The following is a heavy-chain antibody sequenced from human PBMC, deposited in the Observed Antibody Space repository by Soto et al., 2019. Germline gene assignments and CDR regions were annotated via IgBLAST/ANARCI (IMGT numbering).Heavy chain of an antibody. J-gene: IGHJ3*02. Sequence: QVQLQESGPGLVKPSQTLSLTCTVSGGSVSSGGYYWSWIRQHPGKGLEWIGYIYYSGSTYYNPSLKSRVTISVDTSKNQFSLKLSSVTAADTAVYYCARGAPMIVVVITTGAFDIWGQGTMVTVSS. CDR3: ARGAPMIVVVITTGAFDI. D-gene: IGHD3-22*01. CDR2: IYYSGST. V-gene: IGHV4-31*03. CDR1: GGSVSSGGYY.